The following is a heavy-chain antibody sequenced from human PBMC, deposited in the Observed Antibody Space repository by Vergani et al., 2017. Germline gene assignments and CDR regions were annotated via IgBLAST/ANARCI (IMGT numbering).Heavy chain of an antibody. J-gene: IGHJ4*02. CDR3: ARGGYDFSLYYFDY. V-gene: IGHV3-33*08. CDR1: GLTFSSYG. D-gene: IGHD5-12*01. Sequence: QVQLVESGGGVVQPGRSLRLSCAASGLTFSSYGMHWVRQAPGKGLEWVAVIWYDGSNKYYADSVKGRFTISRDNSKNTLYLQMNSLRAEDTAVYYCARGGYDFSLYYFDYWGQGTLVTVSS. CDR2: IWYDGSNK.